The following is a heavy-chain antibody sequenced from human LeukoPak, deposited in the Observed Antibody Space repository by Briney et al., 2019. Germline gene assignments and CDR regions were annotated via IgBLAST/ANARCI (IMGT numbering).Heavy chain of an antibody. CDR1: GVSINSDGYY. J-gene: IGHJ5*02. CDR3: ARRKARAWFDP. CDR2: IYYSGNT. Sequence: SQTLSLTCTVSGVSINSDGYYWIWLRQHPGKGLEWIAYIYYSGNTYYNPSLKSRVTISVDTSENHVSLKLSSVTAADTAVYYCARRKARAWFDPWGQGTLVTVSS. V-gene: IGHV4-31*03.